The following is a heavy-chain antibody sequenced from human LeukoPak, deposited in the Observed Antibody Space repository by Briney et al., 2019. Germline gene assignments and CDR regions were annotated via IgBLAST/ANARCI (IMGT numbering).Heavy chain of an antibody. CDR2: IYTSGST. CDR1: GGSISSGSYY. V-gene: IGHV4-61*02. D-gene: IGHD3-22*01. Sequence: SETLSLTCTVSGGSISSGSYYWSWIRQPAGKGLEWIVRIYTSGSTNYNPSLKSRVTISVDTSKNQFSLKLSSVTAADTAVYYCARDGYYDSSGYYRTLPFDYWGQGTLVTVSS. J-gene: IGHJ4*02. CDR3: ARDGYYDSSGYYRTLPFDY.